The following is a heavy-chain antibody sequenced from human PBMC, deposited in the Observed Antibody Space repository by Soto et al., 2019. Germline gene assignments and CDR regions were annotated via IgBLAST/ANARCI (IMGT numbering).Heavy chain of an antibody. J-gene: IGHJ5*02. CDR2: IDPSDSYT. V-gene: IGHV5-10-1*01. D-gene: IGHD3-16*02. CDR1: GYSFTSYW. Sequence: GESLKISCKGSGYSFTSYWIGWVRHMPGKGLEWMGRIDPSDSYTNYSPSFQGHVTISADKSISTAYLQWSSLKASDTAMYYCARLLLSRVDFDPWGQGTLVTVSS. CDR3: ARLLLSRVDFDP.